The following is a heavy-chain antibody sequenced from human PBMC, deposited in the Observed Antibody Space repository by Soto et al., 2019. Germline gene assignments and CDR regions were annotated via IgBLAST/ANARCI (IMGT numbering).Heavy chain of an antibody. D-gene: IGHD1-7*01. CDR3: ARGLGNWNYESGWYFDL. V-gene: IGHV4-31*03. CDR2: IYYSGST. J-gene: IGHJ2*01. CDR1: GGSISSGGYY. Sequence: QVQLQESGPGLVKPSQTLSLTCTVSGGSISSGGYYWSWIRQHPGKGLEWIGYIYYSGSTYYNPSLNSRVTISVDTSKNQFSLKLSSVTAADTAVYYCARGLGNWNYESGWYFDLWGRGTLVTVSS.